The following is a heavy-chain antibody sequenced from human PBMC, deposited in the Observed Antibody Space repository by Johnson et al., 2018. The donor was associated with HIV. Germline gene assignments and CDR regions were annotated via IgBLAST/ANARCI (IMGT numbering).Heavy chain of an antibody. CDR2: INWNGGST. CDR1: GFTFDDYG. D-gene: IGHD1-14*01. J-gene: IGHJ3*02. V-gene: IGHV3-20*04. Sequence: VQLVESGGGVVRPGGSLRLSCAASGFTFDDYGMSWVRQAPGKGLEWVSGINWNGGSTGYADSVKGRFTISRDTSRNMLYLQMDSLRPEDTALYFCAGSITTSGAFDIWGQGTMVTVSS. CDR3: AGSITTSGAFDI.